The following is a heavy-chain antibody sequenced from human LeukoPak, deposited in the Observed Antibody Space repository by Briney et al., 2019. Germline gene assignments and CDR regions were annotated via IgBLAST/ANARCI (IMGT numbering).Heavy chain of an antibody. D-gene: IGHD3-10*01. CDR1: GFTFSGSG. Sequence: GGSLRLSCAASGFTFSGSGMHWVRQASGKGLEWVGRIRSKVNSYATAYAASVKGRFTISRDNSKNTLYLQMSSLRAEDTAIYYCVRGLYGLGWDYWGPGTLVTVSS. J-gene: IGHJ4*02. CDR2: IRSKVNSYAT. V-gene: IGHV3-73*01. CDR3: VRGLYGLGWDY.